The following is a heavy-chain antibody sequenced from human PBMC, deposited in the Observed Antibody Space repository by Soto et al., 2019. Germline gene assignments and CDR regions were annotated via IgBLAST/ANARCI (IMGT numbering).Heavy chain of an antibody. D-gene: IGHD2-21*01. CDR3: ARMTMVIRDFRDSDHFGVDV. V-gene: IGHV4-34*01. Sequence: SETLSLTSAVYGGSFSGYYWSWIRQPPGKGLEWIGTISHTGTTSYSASLTSRVSLSVDTSKNQVSLKLTSVTAADTAVYFCARMTMVIRDFRDSDHFGVDVGVHVTTVP. CDR2: ISHTGTT. J-gene: IGHJ6*02. CDR1: GGSFSGYY.